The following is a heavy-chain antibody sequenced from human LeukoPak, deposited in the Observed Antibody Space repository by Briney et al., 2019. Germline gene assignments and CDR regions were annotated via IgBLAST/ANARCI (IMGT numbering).Heavy chain of an antibody. Sequence: AETLTLSCTVFGDSISSSSQYWGWIRQPPGKGLEWIGSIYYSGSTHFNPSLQSRVTMSVDASKNQFSLKLSSVTAADTAGYYCARHWIGYYYYGFDYWGQGTTVTVSS. CDR1: GDSISSSSQY. CDR3: ARHWIGYYYYGFDY. J-gene: IGHJ6*02. CDR2: IYYSGST. D-gene: IGHD3-3*01. V-gene: IGHV4-39*01.